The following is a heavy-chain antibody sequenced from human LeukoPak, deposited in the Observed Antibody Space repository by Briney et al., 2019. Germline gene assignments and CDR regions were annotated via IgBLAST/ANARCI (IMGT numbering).Heavy chain of an antibody. CDR1: GFTFSSYA. Sequence: PGGSLRLSCAASGFTFSSYAMSWVRQAPGKGLEWVSAISGSGDSTYYADSVKGRFTISRDNAKNSLYLQMNSLRAEDTAVYYCAREENIGGAFDIWGQGTMVTVSS. D-gene: IGHD1-26*01. V-gene: IGHV3-23*01. J-gene: IGHJ3*02. CDR3: AREENIGGAFDI. CDR2: ISGSGDST.